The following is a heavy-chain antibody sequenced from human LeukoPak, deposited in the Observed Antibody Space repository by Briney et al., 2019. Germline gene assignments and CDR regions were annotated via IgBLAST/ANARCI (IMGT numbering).Heavy chain of an antibody. CDR2: IKQDGSEK. Sequence: GGSLRLSCAASGFTFSSFWMSWVRQVLGKGLEWVANIKQDGSEKYYVDSVKGRFTISRDNAKNSLYLQMNSLRAEDTAVYYCAREERYHDFLRGSHDAFDIWGQGTMVTVSS. D-gene: IGHD3-3*01. J-gene: IGHJ3*02. V-gene: IGHV3-7*01. CDR1: GFTFSSFW. CDR3: AREERYHDFLRGSHDAFDI.